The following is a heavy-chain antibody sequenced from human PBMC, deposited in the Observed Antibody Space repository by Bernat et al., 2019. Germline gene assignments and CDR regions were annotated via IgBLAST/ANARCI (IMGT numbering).Heavy chain of an antibody. CDR1: GFTFSSYG. D-gene: IGHD3-3*01. CDR3: AKARFFGVVITPDARGYYGTDV. J-gene: IGHJ6*01. CDR2: ISYDGSNK. Sequence: QVQLVESGGGVVQPGRSLRLSCAASGFTFSSYGMHWVRQAPGKGLEWVAVISYDGSNKYYADSVKGRITISRDNSKNTLYLQMNSMRAEDTAVYYCAKARFFGVVITPDARGYYGTDVWGQGTKVTVSS. V-gene: IGHV3-30*18.